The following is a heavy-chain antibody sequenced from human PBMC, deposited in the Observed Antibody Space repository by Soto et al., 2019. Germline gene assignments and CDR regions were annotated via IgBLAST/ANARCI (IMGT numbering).Heavy chain of an antibody. CDR1: GFSFSRYA. Sequence: GGSLRLSCAASGFSFSRYAMSWVRQAPGKGLEWVSAISGSGGSTYYADSVKGRFTISRDNSKNTLYLQMNSLRAEDTAVYYCAKDRVVAATQEGWFDPWGQGTLVTVSS. CDR2: ISGSGGST. CDR3: AKDRVVAATQEGWFDP. D-gene: IGHD2-15*01. V-gene: IGHV3-23*01. J-gene: IGHJ5*02.